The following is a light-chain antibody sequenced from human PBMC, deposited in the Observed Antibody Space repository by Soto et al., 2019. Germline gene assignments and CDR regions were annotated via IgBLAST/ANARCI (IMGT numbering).Light chain of an antibody. CDR1: SSDVGAYDF. J-gene: IGLJ3*02. CDR3: CSHSSSITWM. CDR2: DVT. Sequence: QSALTQPASVSGSPGQSITISCTGTSSDVGAYDFVSWYQHSPGKAPKLVTFDVTHRPPGISDRFSGSKSANTASLTISGLQAEDEAVYYCCSHSSSITWMFGGGTKLTVL. V-gene: IGLV2-14*01.